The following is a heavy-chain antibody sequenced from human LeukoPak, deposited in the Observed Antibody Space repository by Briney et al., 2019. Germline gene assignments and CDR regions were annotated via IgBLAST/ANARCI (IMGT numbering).Heavy chain of an antibody. V-gene: IGHV3-23*01. CDR3: ARGKTGDS. D-gene: IGHD7-27*01. Sequence: PGGSLRLSCAVSGFAFGSEAMSWVRQAPGKGLEWVSATSGSDGTTYYADSVKGRFTISRDNSKNTLYLQMDSLRAEDTAVYYCARGKTGDSWGQGTLVTVSS. J-gene: IGHJ4*02. CDR2: TSGSDGTT. CDR1: GFAFGSEA.